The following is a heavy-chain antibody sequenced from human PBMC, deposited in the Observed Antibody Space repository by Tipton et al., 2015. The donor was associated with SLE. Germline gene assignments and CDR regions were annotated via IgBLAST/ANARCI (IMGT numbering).Heavy chain of an antibody. CDR2: IRSETYGGTP. CDR3: AKDGTFTIFGVVITQYYMDV. V-gene: IGHV3-49*03. CDR1: GFTFGDYA. Sequence: SLRLSCTTSGFTFGDYALSWFRQAPGRGLESVGFIRSETYGGTPDYAPSVKDRFTISRDNSKSIAYLQMNSLRAEDTAVYYCAKDGTFTIFGVVITQYYMDVWGKGTTVTISS. D-gene: IGHD3-3*01. J-gene: IGHJ6*03.